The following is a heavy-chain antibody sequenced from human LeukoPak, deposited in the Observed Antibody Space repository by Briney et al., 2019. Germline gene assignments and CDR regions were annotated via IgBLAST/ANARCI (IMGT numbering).Heavy chain of an antibody. J-gene: IGHJ4*02. Sequence: SETLSLTCTVSGGSINSYYWSWIRQPPGKGLEWIGYIYYSGSTNYKPSLKSRVTISVDTSKNQFSLKLSSVTAADTAVYYCARGDYSSGWYYFDYWGQGTLVTVSS. D-gene: IGHD6-19*01. CDR3: ARGDYSSGWYYFDY. CDR2: IYYSGST. CDR1: GGSINSYY. V-gene: IGHV4-59*12.